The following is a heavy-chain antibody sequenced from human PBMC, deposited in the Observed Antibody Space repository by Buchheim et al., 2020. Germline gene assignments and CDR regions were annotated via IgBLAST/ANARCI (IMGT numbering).Heavy chain of an antibody. J-gene: IGHJ4*02. V-gene: IGHV3-30*01. CDR1: GFTFSTHA. D-gene: IGHD4-23*01. CDR2: ISYDGRNK. CDR3: ARDPMTTGVTPRYNFDH. Sequence: QVQLVESGGGVVQPGRSLRLSCAASGFTFSTHAMHWVRQAPGRGLEWVAVISYDGRNKYQADSVKGRFTISRDNSKNILYLQMDSLRPEDTAFYYCARDPMTTGVTPRYNFDHWGQGTL.